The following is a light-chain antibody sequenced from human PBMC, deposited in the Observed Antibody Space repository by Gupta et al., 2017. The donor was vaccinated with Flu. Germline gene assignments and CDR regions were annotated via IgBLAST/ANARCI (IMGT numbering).Light chain of an antibody. J-gene: IGLJ1*01. CDR3: GTWDSSLSAYV. CDR2: DNN. CDR1: SSNIGNNY. Sequence: QSVLTQPPSVSAAPGQKVTISCSGSSSNIGNNYVSWYQQLPGTAPKVLIYDNNKRPSGIPDRFSGSKSGTSATLGITGLQTGDEADYYCGTWDSSLSAYVFGIGTKVTVL. V-gene: IGLV1-51*01.